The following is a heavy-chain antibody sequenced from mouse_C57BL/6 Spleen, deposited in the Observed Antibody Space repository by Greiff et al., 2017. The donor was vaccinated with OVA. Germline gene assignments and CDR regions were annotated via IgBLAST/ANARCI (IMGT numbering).Heavy chain of an antibody. D-gene: IGHD3-2*02. CDR1: GYTFTSYW. Sequence: QVQLKESGAELAKPGASVKLSCKASGYTFTSYWMHWVKQRPGQGLEWIGYINPSSGYTKYNQKFKDKATLTADKSSSTAYMQLSSLTYEDSAVYYCARSGDSSGPWFAYWGQGTLVTVSA. V-gene: IGHV1-7*01. CDR3: ARSGDSSGPWFAY. CDR2: INPSSGYT. J-gene: IGHJ3*01.